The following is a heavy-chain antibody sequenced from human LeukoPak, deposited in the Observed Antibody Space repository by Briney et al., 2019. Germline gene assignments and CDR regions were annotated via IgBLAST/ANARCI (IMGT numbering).Heavy chain of an antibody. CDR1: GGSISSSNW. J-gene: IGHJ4*01. Sequence: PSGTLSLTCAVSGGSISSSNWWSWVRQPPGKGLEWVGEIYHSGSTNYNPSLKSRVTISVDKSKNQFSLKLSSVTAADTAVYYCARAGRYLYGSTSYLYFDYRGVGVLVTVSS. V-gene: IGHV4-4*02. CDR3: ARAGRYLYGSTSYLYFDY. CDR2: IYHSGST. D-gene: IGHD3-16*02.